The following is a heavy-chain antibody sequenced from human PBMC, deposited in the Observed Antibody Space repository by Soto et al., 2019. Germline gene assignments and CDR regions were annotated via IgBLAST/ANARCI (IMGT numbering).Heavy chain of an antibody. V-gene: IGHV1-69*13. CDR3: ARGPISWIHSIGYYFDY. J-gene: IGHJ4*02. CDR1: GGTFSSHA. D-gene: IGHD3-22*01. CDR2: IIPIFGTA. Sequence: SVKVSCKASGGTFSSHAISWVRQAPGQGLEWMGGIIPIFGTANYAQKFQGRVTITADESTSTAYMELSSLRSEDTAVYYCARGPISWIHSIGYYFDYWGQGTLVTVSS.